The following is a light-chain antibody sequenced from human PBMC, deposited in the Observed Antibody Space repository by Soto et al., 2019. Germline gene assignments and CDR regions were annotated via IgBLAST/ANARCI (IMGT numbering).Light chain of an antibody. J-gene: IGKJ1*01. Sequence: EVLLTHSPGTLSLSPGERATLSCRASQSVNNNFLAWYQQKPGQAPRLLIYGASSRATGIPDKFSGSGSGTDFTLTTSRLEPEDFAVYFCQQYGRTPRTFGQGTKVDIK. V-gene: IGKV3-20*01. CDR2: GAS. CDR3: QQYGRTPRT. CDR1: QSVNNNF.